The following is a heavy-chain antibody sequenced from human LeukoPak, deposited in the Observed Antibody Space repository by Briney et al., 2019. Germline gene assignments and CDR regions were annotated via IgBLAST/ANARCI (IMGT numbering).Heavy chain of an antibody. CDR2: IRSKAYGGTT. Sequence: HPGGSLRLSCAASGFTFNSYAMGWVRQAPGKGLEWVCFIRSKAYGGTTEYAASVKGRFTISRDDYKSIAYLQMNSLKTEDTAVYYCTRGSYGSPRAGYWGQGTLVTVSS. J-gene: IGHJ4*02. CDR3: TRGSYGSPRAGY. D-gene: IGHD5-18*01. CDR1: GFTFNSYA. V-gene: IGHV3-49*04.